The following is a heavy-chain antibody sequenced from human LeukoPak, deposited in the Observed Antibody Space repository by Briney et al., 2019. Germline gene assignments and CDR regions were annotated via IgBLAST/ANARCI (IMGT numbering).Heavy chain of an antibody. J-gene: IGHJ5*02. D-gene: IGHD3-10*01. CDR2: IWYDGSNK. CDR3: ARGITMVRGVRQNNWFDP. Sequence: PGGSLRLSCAASGFTFSSYGMHWVRQAPGKGLEWVAVIWYDGSNKYYADSVKGRFTISRDNSKNTLYLQMNSLRAEDTAVYYCARGITMVRGVRQNNWFDPWGQGTLVTASS. V-gene: IGHV3-33*01. CDR1: GFTFSSYG.